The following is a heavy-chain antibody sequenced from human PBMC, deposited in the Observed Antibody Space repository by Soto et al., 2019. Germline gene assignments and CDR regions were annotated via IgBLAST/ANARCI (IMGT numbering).Heavy chain of an antibody. D-gene: IGHD7-27*01. CDR2: MSSSSGHT. CDR3: ARGPPKWGFDY. Sequence: QVQLVQSGAEVKEPGASVKVSCKASGYTFTSYDFNWVRQATGQGPEWMGWMSSSSGHTGYAQKFPGRVTMTRDTSISTAYMELSSLRSEDTAVYYCARGPPKWGFDYWGQGALVTVSS. CDR1: GYTFTSYD. J-gene: IGHJ4*02. V-gene: IGHV1-8*01.